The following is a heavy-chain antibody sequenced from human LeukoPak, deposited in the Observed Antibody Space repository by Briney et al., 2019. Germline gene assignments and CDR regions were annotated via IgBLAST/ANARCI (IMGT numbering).Heavy chain of an antibody. J-gene: IGHJ4*02. CDR3: AKATAASPRNFDS. Sequence: PGGSLRLSCAASGFTFSSYGMRWVRQAPGKGLEWVSSISTSGCSTYYADFVKGRFTISRDNSKTTLYLQMNSLRAEDTAVYYCAKATAASPRNFDSWGQGTLVTVSS. V-gene: IGHV3-23*01. CDR2: ISTSGCST. CDR1: GFTFSSYG. D-gene: IGHD2-15*01.